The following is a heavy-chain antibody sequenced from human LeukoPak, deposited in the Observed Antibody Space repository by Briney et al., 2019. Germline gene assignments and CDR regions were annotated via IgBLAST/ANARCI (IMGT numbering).Heavy chain of an antibody. CDR1: GFTFSSYS. Sequence: GGSLRLSCAASGFTFSSYSMNWVRQAPGKGLEWVSSISSSSSYIYYADSVKGRFTISRDNAKNSLYLQMNSLRAEDTAVYYCASSPWGRDTVATQYYFDYWGQGTLVTVSS. CDR2: ISSSSSYI. D-gene: IGHD5-12*01. J-gene: IGHJ4*02. V-gene: IGHV3-21*01. CDR3: ASSPWGRDTVATQYYFDY.